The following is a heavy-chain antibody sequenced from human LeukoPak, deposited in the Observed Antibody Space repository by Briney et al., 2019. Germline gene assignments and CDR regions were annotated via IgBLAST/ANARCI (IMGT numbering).Heavy chain of an antibody. Sequence: GGSLRLSCAASGFTFSSYAMSWVRQAPGKGLEWVSAISGSGGSTYYADSVKGRFTISRDNSKNTLYLQMNSLRAEDTAVYYCAKISGYSSGWLINYIDYWGQGTLVTVSS. V-gene: IGHV3-23*01. CDR3: AKISGYSSGWLINYIDY. J-gene: IGHJ4*02. D-gene: IGHD6-19*01. CDR2: ISGSGGST. CDR1: GFTFSSYA.